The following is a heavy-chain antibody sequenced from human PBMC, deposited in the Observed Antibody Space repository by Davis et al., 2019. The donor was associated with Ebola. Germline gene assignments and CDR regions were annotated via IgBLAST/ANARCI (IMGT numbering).Heavy chain of an antibody. Sequence: SETLSLTCTVTGGSMSNYYWSWLRQPPGKGLEWIGYIYYSGSAYYNPSLQSRVSISRDTSKNQFSLTLTSVTAADTAVYYCASQHGFTGYGLYWGLGTQVTVSS. CDR3: ASQHGFTGYGLY. D-gene: IGHD5-12*01. J-gene: IGHJ4*01. CDR1: GGSMSNYY. CDR2: IYYSGSA. V-gene: IGHV4-59*06.